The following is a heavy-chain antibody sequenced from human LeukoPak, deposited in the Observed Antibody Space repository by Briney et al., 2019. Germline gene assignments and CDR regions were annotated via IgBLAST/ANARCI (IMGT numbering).Heavy chain of an antibody. D-gene: IGHD3-3*01. Sequence: SETLPLTCTVSGGSISSYYWSWIRQPPGKGLEWIGYIYYSGSTNYNPSLKSRVTISVDTSKNQFSLKLSSVTAADTAVYYCARGGQVTIFGVATNWFDPWGQGTLVTVSS. V-gene: IGHV4-59*12. CDR2: IYYSGST. CDR1: GGSISSYY. CDR3: ARGGQVTIFGVATNWFDP. J-gene: IGHJ5*02.